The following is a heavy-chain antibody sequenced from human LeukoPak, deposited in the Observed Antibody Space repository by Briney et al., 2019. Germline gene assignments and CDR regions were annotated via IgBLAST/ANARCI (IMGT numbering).Heavy chain of an antibody. V-gene: IGHV4-38-2*01. Sequence: SETLSLICGVSGYSISSGYYWGWIQRPPGKGLEWTGCIYHTGSSYYNPSLKSRVTISVDTSKNHFSLKLSSVTAADTAVYYCARRGYAGYDSLYYFDYWGQGTLVTVSS. D-gene: IGHD5-12*01. CDR1: GYSISSGYY. CDR3: ARRGYAGYDSLYYFDY. CDR2: IYHTGSS. J-gene: IGHJ4*02.